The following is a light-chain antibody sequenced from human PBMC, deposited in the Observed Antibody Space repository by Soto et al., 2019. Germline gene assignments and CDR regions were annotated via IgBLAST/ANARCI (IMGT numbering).Light chain of an antibody. V-gene: IGLV2-23*01. CDR3: CSYAGSSTHAV. Sequence: QSALTQPASVSGSPGQSITNSCTGTSSDVGSYNLVSWYQQHPGKAPKLMIYEGSKRPSGVSNRFSGSKSGNTASLTISGLQAEDVADYYCCSYAGSSTHAVFGGGTQLTVL. CDR2: EGS. CDR1: SSDVGSYNL. J-gene: IGLJ7*01.